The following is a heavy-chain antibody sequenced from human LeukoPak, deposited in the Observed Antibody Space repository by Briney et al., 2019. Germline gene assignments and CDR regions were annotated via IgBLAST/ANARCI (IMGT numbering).Heavy chain of an antibody. J-gene: IGHJ5*02. CDR3: ARDILTGYAYNWFDP. CDR2: ISSSGSTI. D-gene: IGHD3-9*01. CDR1: GFTFSSYS. Sequence: GGSLRLSCAASGFTFSSYSMNWVRQAPGKGLEWVSYISSSGSTIYYADSVKGRFTISRDNAKNSLYLQMNSLRAEDTAVYYCARDILTGYAYNWFDPWGQGTLVTVSS. V-gene: IGHV3-48*04.